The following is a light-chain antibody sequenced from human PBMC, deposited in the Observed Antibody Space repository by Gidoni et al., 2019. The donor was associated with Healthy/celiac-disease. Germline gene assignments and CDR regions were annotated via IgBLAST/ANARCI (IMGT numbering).Light chain of an antibody. CDR3: QQFDNSPFT. CDR2: GAS. Sequence: EIVLTQSPGTLSLSPGERATLSCRASQSVSSSYLAWYQQKPDQAPRLLIYGASSRATGIPDRFSGSGSGTDFTLTISRLEPEDFAVYYCQQFDNSPFTFGPXTKVDIK. CDR1: QSVSSSY. J-gene: IGKJ3*01. V-gene: IGKV3-20*01.